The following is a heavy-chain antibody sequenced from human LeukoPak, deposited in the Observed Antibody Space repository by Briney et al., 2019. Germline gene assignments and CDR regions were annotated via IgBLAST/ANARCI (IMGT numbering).Heavy chain of an antibody. CDR3: GRNFEASSTWYIQY. D-gene: IGHD2-2*01. CDR2: VYYRGSA. J-gene: IGHJ1*01. CDR1: GASIHDDH. Sequence: KPSETLSLTCTVSGASIHDDHFTWIRQPPGRGLEWIGFVYYRGSAKYNPSLESRVTISVDTSKKQISLILKSVTAADTAVYYCGRNFEASSTWYIQYWGQGSLVTVSS. V-gene: IGHV4-59*12.